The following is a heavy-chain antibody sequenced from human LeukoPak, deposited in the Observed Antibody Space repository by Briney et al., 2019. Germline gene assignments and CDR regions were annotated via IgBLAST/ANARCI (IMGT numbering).Heavy chain of an antibody. D-gene: IGHD6-13*01. V-gene: IGHV3-23*01. Sequence: LSGGSLRLSCAASGFTFSSYAMSWVRQAPGKGLEWVSAISGSGGSTYYADSVKGRFTISRDNSKNTLYLQMNSLRAEDTAVYYCAKDDSSSWLEGWYFDLWGRGTLVTVSP. CDR3: AKDDSSSWLEGWYFDL. CDR2: ISGSGGST. J-gene: IGHJ2*01. CDR1: GFTFSSYA.